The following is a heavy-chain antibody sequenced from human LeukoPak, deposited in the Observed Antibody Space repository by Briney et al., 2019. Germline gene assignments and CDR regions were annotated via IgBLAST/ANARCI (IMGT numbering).Heavy chain of an antibody. V-gene: IGHV4-59*01. CDR2: IYYSGST. CDR3: ARGNRPYYYGSGSLPY. D-gene: IGHD3-10*01. Sequence: SETLSLTCTVSGGSISSYYWSWIRQPPGKGLEWIGYIYYSGSTNYNPSLKSRVTISVDTSKNQFSLKLSSVTAADTAVYYCARGNRPYYYGSGSLPYWGQGTLVTVSS. CDR1: GGSISSYY. J-gene: IGHJ4*02.